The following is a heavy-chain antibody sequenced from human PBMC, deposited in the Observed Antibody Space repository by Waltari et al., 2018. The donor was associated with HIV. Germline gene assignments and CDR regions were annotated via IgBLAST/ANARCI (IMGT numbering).Heavy chain of an antibody. CDR2: TSYSEGT. D-gene: IGHD1-26*01. CDR3: ARRRAQGDFDY. CDR1: GYSLSRGYN. Sequence: QVQLQESGPGLVKPSETLSLICAVSGYSLSRGYNWGWIRQPPGEGREWIGSTSYSEGTYYNPSLRSRVTISLDTSKNQFSLNLNSVTAADTAVYFCARRRAQGDFDYWGQGTLVTVSS. J-gene: IGHJ4*02. V-gene: IGHV4-38-2*01.